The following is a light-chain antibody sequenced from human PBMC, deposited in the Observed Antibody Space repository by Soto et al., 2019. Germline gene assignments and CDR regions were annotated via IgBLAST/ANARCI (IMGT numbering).Light chain of an antibody. CDR2: AAS. J-gene: IGKJ1*01. V-gene: IGKV1-6*01. CDR1: RDIRSY. Sequence: IPSASSLCACVGARFTLPWGASRDIRSYLSWYQQKPGKAPTLLIDAASNLQSGVPSRFRGSRSGTEFTLTVSSLQPEDFATYYCLQHHNGSLTFGQGTKVDIK. CDR3: LQHHNGSLT.